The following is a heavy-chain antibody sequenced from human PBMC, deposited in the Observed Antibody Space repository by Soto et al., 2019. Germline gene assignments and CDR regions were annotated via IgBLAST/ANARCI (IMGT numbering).Heavy chain of an antibody. CDR2: ISSSSSYI. D-gene: IGHD6-13*01. CDR1: GFTFSSYS. J-gene: IGHJ6*03. V-gene: IGHV3-21*01. Sequence: GGSLRLSCAASGFTFSSYSMNWVRQAPGKGLEWVSSISSSSSYIYYADSVKGRFTISRDNAKNSLYLQMNSLRAEDTAVYYCARAGWQQLWVGYYYYMDVWGKGTTVTVSS. CDR3: ARAGWQQLWVGYYYYMDV.